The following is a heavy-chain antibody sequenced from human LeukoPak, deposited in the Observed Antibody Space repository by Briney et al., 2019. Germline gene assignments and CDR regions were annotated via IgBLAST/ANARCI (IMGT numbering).Heavy chain of an antibody. CDR1: GFMFGNHA. CDR2: ISLSGDNA. J-gene: IGHJ4*02. V-gene: IGHV3-23*01. CDR3: ARDFSGYDYNFDY. D-gene: IGHD5-12*01. Sequence: PGGSLRLSCAASGFMFGNHAMSWVRQAPGKGLEWVSAISLSGDNAYYADSVKGRFTISRDNTKKSLYLQMNSLRAEDTAVYYCARDFSGYDYNFDYWGQGTLVTVSS.